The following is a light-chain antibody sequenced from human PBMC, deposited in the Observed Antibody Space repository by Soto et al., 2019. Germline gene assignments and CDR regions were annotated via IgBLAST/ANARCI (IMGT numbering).Light chain of an antibody. Sequence: QSVLTQPASVSGSPGQSITISCTGASSDVGGYNSVSWYQQHPGKAPKLMIYDVTNRPSGVSNRFSGSKSGNTASLTISGLQAEDEADYYCSSYTSSSTRLFGGGTKVTVL. CDR2: DVT. CDR3: SSYTSSSTRL. CDR1: SSDVGGYNS. J-gene: IGLJ2*01. V-gene: IGLV2-14*01.